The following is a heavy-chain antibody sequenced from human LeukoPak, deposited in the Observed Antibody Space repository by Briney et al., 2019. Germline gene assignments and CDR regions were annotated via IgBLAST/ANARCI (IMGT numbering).Heavy chain of an antibody. V-gene: IGHV4-30-2*01. D-gene: IGHD6-13*01. CDR2: IYHSGST. Sequence: SETLSLTCAVSGGSISSGGYSWSWIRQPPGKGLEWIGYIYHSGSTYYNPSLKSRVTISVDRSKNQFSLKLSSVTAADTAVYYCARGKGSSWHQDFDYWGQGTLVTVSS. CDR3: ARGKGSSWHQDFDY. J-gene: IGHJ4*02. CDR1: GGSISSGGYS.